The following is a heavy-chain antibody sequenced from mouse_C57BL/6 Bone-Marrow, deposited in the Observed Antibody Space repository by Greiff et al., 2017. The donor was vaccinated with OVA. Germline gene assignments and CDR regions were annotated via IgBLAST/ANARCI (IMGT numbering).Heavy chain of an antibody. CDR3: ARDLGEFAY. D-gene: IGHD4-1*01. J-gene: IGHJ3*01. V-gene: IGHV5-4*01. CDR2: ISDGGSYT. CDR1: GFTFSSYA. Sequence: EVQVVESGGGLVKPGGSLKLSCAASGFTFSSYAMSWVRQTPEKRLEWVATISDGGSYTYYPDNVKGRFTISRDNAKNNLYLQMSHLKSEDTAMYYCARDLGEFAYWGQGTLVTASA.